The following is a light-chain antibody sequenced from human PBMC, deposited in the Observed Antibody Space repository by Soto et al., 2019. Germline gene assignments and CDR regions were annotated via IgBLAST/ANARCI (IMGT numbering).Light chain of an antibody. CDR2: DAS. CDR3: QQFDSLT. J-gene: IGKJ1*01. Sequence: DIQMTQSPSTLSASVGDRVTITCRASRSISTWLAWYQQKPGKGPKLLIYDASSLESGVPSRFSGSGSGTDFTLTISSLQPDDFATYYCQQFDSLTFGQGTKVDIK. V-gene: IGKV1-5*01. CDR1: RSISTW.